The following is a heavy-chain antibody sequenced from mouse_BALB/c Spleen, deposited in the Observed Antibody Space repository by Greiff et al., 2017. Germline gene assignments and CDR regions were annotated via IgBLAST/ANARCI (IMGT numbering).Heavy chain of an antibody. J-gene: IGHJ3*01. CDR2: ISYSGST. CDR3: ARDYGSSWFAY. Sequence: VQLQQSGPGLVKPSQSLSLTCTVTGYSITSDYAWNWIRQFPGNKLEWMGYISYSGSTSYNPSLKSRISITRDTSKNQFFLQLNSVTTEDTATYYCARDYGSSWFAYWGQGTLVTVSA. CDR1: GYSITSDYA. V-gene: IGHV3-2*02. D-gene: IGHD1-1*01.